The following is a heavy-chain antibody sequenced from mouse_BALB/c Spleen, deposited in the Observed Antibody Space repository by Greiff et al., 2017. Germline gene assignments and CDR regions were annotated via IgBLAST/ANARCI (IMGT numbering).Heavy chain of an antibody. Sequence: VQLQQSGAELAKPGASVKMSCKASGYTFTSYWMHWVKQRPGQGLEWIGYINPSTGYTEYNQKFKDKATLTADKSSSTAYMQLSSLTSEDSAVYYCARSEVQAWFAYGGQGTLVTVSA. CDR2: INPSTGYT. CDR3: ARSEVQAWFAY. J-gene: IGHJ3*01. CDR1: GYTFTSYW. V-gene: IGHV1-7*01.